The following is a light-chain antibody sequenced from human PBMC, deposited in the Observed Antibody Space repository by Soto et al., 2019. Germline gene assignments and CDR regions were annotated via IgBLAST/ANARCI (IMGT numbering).Light chain of an antibody. J-gene: IGKJ1*01. V-gene: IGKV1-5*03. Sequence: DIQMTQSPSTLSASVGDRVTITCRASQSISSWLAWYQQKAGKAPKLLIYRASRLESGVPSRFSGRGSGTEFTLTISSLQPDDFATYYCQHYETYWWTFGQGTKVDIK. CDR2: RAS. CDR3: QHYETYWWT. CDR1: QSISSW.